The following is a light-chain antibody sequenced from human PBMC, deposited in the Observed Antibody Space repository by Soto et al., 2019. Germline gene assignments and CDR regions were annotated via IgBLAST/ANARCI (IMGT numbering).Light chain of an antibody. Sequence: DIQMTQSPSTLSGSVGDRFTITCRPSQSISSYLNWYQQKPGKAPKLLIYAASSLQSGVPSRFSGSGSGTDFTLTISSLQPEDFATYYCQQSYSTPSITFGQGTRLEIK. CDR3: QQSYSTPSIT. CDR1: QSISSY. V-gene: IGKV1-39*01. CDR2: AAS. J-gene: IGKJ5*01.